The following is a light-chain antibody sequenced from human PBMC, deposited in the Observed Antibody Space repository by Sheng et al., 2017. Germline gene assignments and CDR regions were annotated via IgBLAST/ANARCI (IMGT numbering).Light chain of an antibody. V-gene: IGKV1-39*01. CDR2: DAS. CDR3: QQSYSAPF. J-gene: IGKJ2*01. CDR1: QSISSY. Sequence: DIQMTQSPSSLSASVGDRVTITCRASQSISSYLNWYQXKPGKAPKLLVSDASDLHDGVPSRFSGSGSGTDFTLTISSLQPEDFATYYCQQSYSAPFFGQGTKLELK.